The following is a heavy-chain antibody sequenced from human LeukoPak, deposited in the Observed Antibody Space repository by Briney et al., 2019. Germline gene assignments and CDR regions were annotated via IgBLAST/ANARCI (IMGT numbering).Heavy chain of an antibody. D-gene: IGHD3-22*01. V-gene: IGHV4-38-2*02. CDR2: IYHSGST. Sequence: SETLSLTCTVSGYGYSISGGYYWGWIRQPPGKGLEWIGSIYHSGSTYYNPSLKSRVTISVDTSKNQFSLKLNSVTAADTAVYYCAGQFDSGGSYFYWGQGTLVTVSS. J-gene: IGHJ4*02. CDR3: AGQFDSGGSYFY. CDR1: GYGYSISGGYY.